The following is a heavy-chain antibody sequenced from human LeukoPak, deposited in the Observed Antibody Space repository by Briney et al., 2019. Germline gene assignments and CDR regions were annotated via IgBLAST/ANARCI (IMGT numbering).Heavy chain of an antibody. CDR3: ARDQTGITVAATGWFDP. CDR2: ISNSGTTR. V-gene: IGHV3-11*04. D-gene: IGHD6-19*01. J-gene: IGHJ5*02. CDR1: GFTFSDYY. Sequence: RGSLRLSCAASGFTFSDYYMSWIRQAPGRGLEWVSYISNSGTTRYYADSVKGRVTISRDNAKNSLYLQMNSLRAEDTAVYYCARDQTGITVAATGWFDPWGQGTLVTVSS.